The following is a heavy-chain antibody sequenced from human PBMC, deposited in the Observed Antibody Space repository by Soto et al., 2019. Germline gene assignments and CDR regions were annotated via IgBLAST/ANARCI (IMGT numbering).Heavy chain of an antibody. V-gene: IGHV1-18*01. Sequence: QVQLTQSGADVKMPGASVMVSCKATGQTYTKYGISWVRQAPGQGLEWLGWISANRGHTNYDPKFQGRVTMTTDTSTNTVYMELRSLATDETAVYYCGRDGDEWERRYLDSWGQGTLVTVSS. CDR2: ISANRGHT. CDR3: GRDGDEWERRYLDS. CDR1: GQTYTKYG. J-gene: IGHJ4*02. D-gene: IGHD1-26*01.